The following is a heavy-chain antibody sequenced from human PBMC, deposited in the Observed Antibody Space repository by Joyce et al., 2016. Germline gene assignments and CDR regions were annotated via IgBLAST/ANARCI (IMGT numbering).Heavy chain of an antibody. V-gene: IGHV3-48*02. J-gene: IGHJ4*02. CDR1: GFTFSIYG. Sequence: VQLVESGGALVQPGGSLRLSCAASGFTFSIYGMNWVRQAQGKGLKWISHTTYNSDAIYYADSVKGRFTISRDNAKNLLYLQMNSLRDEDTALYYCARTYDRTAYFAYWGQGTLVTVSS. D-gene: IGHD3-22*01. CDR3: ARTYDRTAYFAY. CDR2: TTYNSDAI.